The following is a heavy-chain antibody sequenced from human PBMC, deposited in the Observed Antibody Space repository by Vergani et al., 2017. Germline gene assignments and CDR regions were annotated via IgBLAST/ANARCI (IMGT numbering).Heavy chain of an antibody. Sequence: EVQLVESGGGVVRPGGSLRLSCAASGFTFDDYGMSWVRQAPGKGLEWVSAISGSGGSTYYADSVKGRFTISRDNSKNTLYLQMNSLRAEDTAVYYCAKDRRSGNGKDFDYWGQGTLVTVSS. CDR1: GFTFDDYG. CDR2: ISGSGGST. V-gene: IGHV3-23*04. CDR3: AKDRRSGNGKDFDY. J-gene: IGHJ4*02. D-gene: IGHD3-10*01.